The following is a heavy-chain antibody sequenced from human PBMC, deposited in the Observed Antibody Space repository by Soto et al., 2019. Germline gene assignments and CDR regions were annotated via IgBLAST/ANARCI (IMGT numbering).Heavy chain of an antibody. CDR1: GGSISSYY. CDR3: AKHQQQKDKLGGVIVMEIGY. Sequence: PSETLSLTCTVSGGSISSYYWSWIRQPPGKGLEWIGYIYYSGSTNYNPSLKSRVTISVDTSKNQFSLKLSSVTAADTAVYYCAKHQQQKDKLGGVIVMEIGYWGRGTLVTVSS. V-gene: IGHV4-59*08. D-gene: IGHD3-16*02. J-gene: IGHJ4*02. CDR2: IYYSGST.